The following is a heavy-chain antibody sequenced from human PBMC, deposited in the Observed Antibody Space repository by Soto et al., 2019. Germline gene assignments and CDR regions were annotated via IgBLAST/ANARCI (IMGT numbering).Heavy chain of an antibody. CDR3: TRHDSNYDFWSGSPPRYGMDV. CDR1: GFTFSGSA. V-gene: IGHV3-73*01. J-gene: IGHJ6*02. D-gene: IGHD3-3*01. Sequence: PGGSLRFSCAASGFTFSGSAMHWVRQASGKGLEWVGRIRSKANSYATAYAASVKGRFAISRDDSKNTAYLQMNSLKTEDTAVYYCTRHDSNYDFWSGSPPRYGMDVWGQGTTVTVSS. CDR2: IRSKANSYAT.